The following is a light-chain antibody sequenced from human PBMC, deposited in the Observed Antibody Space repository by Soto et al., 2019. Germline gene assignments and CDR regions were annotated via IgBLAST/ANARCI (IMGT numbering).Light chain of an antibody. CDR3: QQYNNWPRA. CDR1: QTISSN. CDR2: GSS. V-gene: IGKV3-15*01. J-gene: IGKJ1*01. Sequence: EILMTQSPATLSVSLGERVTISCRASQTISSNLAWYQQKPGQAPRLLIYGSSIRATGISARFSGSGSGREFTLTISSLQSEDLAVYYCQQYNNWPRAFGQGTKV.